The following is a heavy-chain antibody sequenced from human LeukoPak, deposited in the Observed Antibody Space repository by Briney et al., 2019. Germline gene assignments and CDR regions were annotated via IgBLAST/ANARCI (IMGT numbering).Heavy chain of an antibody. CDR3: ARGFYGGNSVLDY. CDR2: INHSGST. D-gene: IGHD4-23*01. Sequence: PSETLSLTCTVSGGSISGYYWSWIRQPPGKGLEWIGEINHSGSTNYNPSLKSRVTISVDTSKNQFSLKLSSVTAADTAVYYCARGFYGGNSVLDYWGQGTLVTVSS. CDR1: GGSISGYY. J-gene: IGHJ4*02. V-gene: IGHV4-34*01.